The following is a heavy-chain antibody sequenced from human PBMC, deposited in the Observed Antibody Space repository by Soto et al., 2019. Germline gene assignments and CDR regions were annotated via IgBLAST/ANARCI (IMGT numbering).Heavy chain of an antibody. CDR2: IIPIFGTA. CDR3: ARGHLGGAYSYYGMAV. J-gene: IGHJ6*02. CDR1: GGTFSSYA. V-gene: IGHV1-69*06. D-gene: IGHD1-26*01. Sequence: QVQLVQSGAEVKKPGSSVKVSCKASGGTFSSYAISWVRQAPGQGLEWMGGIIPIFGTANYAQKFQGRVTITADKSTRTAYGELSSLSSEHTAVYYWARGHLGGAYSYYGMAVWGQGPTVTVSS.